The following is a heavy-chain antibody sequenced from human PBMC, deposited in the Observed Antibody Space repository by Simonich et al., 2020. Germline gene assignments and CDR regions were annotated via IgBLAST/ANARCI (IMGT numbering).Heavy chain of an antibody. J-gene: IGHJ1*01. CDR1: GFTFDDYA. CDR2: ISRKSGSI. V-gene: IGHV3-9*01. CDR3: AKDVAAAGTEYFQH. D-gene: IGHD6-13*01. Sequence: EVQLVESGGGLVQPGRSLRLSCAASGFTFDDYAMHWVRQAQGEGSEWVSGISRKSGSIVQAESVKGRFTSSRDNAKNSLYLQMNSLRAEDTALYYCAKDVAAAGTEYFQHWGQGTLVTVSS.